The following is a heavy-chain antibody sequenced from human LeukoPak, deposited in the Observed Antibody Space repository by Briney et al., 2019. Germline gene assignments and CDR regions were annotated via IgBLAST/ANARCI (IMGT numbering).Heavy chain of an antibody. J-gene: IGHJ4*02. CDR3: AKDGKRAVVWGYYFAY. CDR2: ISYDGSNK. D-gene: IGHD4-23*01. Sequence: GRSLRLSCAASGFTFSSYGMHWVRQAPGKGLEGVAVISYDGSNKYYADSVKGRFHICRDTSKSTLYLQMNSLMGEDTAVYYCAKDGKRAVVWGYYFAYWGQGTLVTVSS. CDR1: GFTFSSYG. V-gene: IGHV3-30*18.